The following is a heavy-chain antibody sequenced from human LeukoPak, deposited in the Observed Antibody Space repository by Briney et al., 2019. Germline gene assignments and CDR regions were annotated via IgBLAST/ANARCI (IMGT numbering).Heavy chain of an antibody. CDR3: ARDSGIAAAGNAFDI. CDR2: IYHSGST. D-gene: IGHD6-13*01. V-gene: IGHV4-4*02. CDR1: GGSISSSNW. J-gene: IGHJ3*02. Sequence: SGTLSLTCAVSGGSISSSNWRSWVRQPPGKGLEWIGEIYHSGSTNYNPSLKSRVTISVDKSKNQFSLKLSSVTAADTAVYYCARDSGIAAAGNAFDIWGQGTMVTVSS.